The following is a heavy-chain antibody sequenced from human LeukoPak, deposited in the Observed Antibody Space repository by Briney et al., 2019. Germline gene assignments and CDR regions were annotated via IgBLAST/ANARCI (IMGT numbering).Heavy chain of an antibody. CDR3: AREHCSGGSCYPTPPYMDV. V-gene: IGHV1-46*01. J-gene: IGHJ6*03. D-gene: IGHD2-15*01. Sequence: ASVKVSCKASGYTFSSNSMHWVRQAPGQGLEWMGIISASYSYTNYAQRFQGRVTMTRDTSTSTVYMELSSLRSEDTAVYYCAREHCSGGSCYPTPPYMDVWGKGTTVTVSS. CDR1: GYTFSSNS. CDR2: ISASYSYT.